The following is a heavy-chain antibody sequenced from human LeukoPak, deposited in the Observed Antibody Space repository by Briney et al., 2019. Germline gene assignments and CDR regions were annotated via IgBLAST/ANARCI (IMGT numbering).Heavy chain of an antibody. J-gene: IGHJ3*02. CDR1: GFSFSDHV. CDR3: AREGIDAFDI. Sequence: GGPLRLSCAASGFSFSDHVMHWLRQAPGKGLEWVTFIRHDNNDRFYADSVKGRFTISSDISKNALYLQMNSLRPEDTAVYYCAREGIDAFDIWGQGTMVTASS. V-gene: IGHV3-30*02. CDR2: IRHDNNDR.